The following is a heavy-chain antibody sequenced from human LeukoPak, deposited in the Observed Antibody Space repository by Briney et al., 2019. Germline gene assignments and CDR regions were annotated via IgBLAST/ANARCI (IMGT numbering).Heavy chain of an antibody. V-gene: IGHV3-23*01. CDR2: ISGSGGST. CDR3: AKDPQPYCSGGSCYLDY. Sequence: HPGGSLRLSCAASGFTFSSYAMSWVRQAPGRGLEWVSAISGSGGSTYYADSVKGRFTISRDNSKNTLYLQMNSLRAEDTAVYYCAKDPQPYCSGGSCYLDYWGQGTLVTVSS. D-gene: IGHD2-15*01. CDR1: GFTFSSYA. J-gene: IGHJ4*02.